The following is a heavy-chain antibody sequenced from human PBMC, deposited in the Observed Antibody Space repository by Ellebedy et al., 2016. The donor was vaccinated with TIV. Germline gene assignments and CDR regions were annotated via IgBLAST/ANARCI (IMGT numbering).Heavy chain of an antibody. V-gene: IGHV3-30*03. CDR3: ARDLQMGSYFDY. CDR1: GFTSSNSD. J-gene: IGHJ4*02. D-gene: IGHD2-8*01. CDR2: ISDDEINK. Sequence: GGSLRLSXTASGFTSSNSDMHWVRQAPGKGLEWVAIISDDEINKDYADSVKGRFTISRDNSKNTLYLQMNSLRVEDTAVYYCARDLQMGSYFDYWGQGSLVTVS.